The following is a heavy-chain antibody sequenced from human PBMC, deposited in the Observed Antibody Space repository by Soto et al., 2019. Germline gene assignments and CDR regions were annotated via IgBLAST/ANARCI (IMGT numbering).Heavy chain of an antibody. CDR2: IYSGGST. D-gene: IGHD2-21*02. J-gene: IGHJ4*02. CDR1: GFTVSSNY. CDR3: ARDTYGGNSIY. V-gene: IGHV3-66*01. Sequence: GGSLRLSCAASGFTVSSNYMSWVRQAPGKGLEWVSVIYSGGSTYYADSVKGRFTISRDNSKNTLYLQMNSLRAEDTAVYYCARDTYGGNSIYWGQGTLVTVSS.